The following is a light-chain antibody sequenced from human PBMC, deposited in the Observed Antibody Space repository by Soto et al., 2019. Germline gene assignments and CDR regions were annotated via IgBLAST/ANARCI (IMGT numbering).Light chain of an antibody. Sequence: ESVLTQSPGTLSLSPGERATLSCRASQSVNSIYLAWYQQKPGQAPRLLIYSASSRATGIPDRFSGSGSGTDFTLTISRLEPEDFALYYCQQYGGSPRTFGQGTKVDIK. CDR3: QQYGGSPRT. CDR1: QSVNSIY. J-gene: IGKJ1*01. V-gene: IGKV3-20*01. CDR2: SAS.